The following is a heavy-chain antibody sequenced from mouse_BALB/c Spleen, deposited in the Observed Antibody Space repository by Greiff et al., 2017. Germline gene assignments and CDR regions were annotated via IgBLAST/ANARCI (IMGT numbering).Heavy chain of an antibody. D-gene: IGHD2-3*01. CDR3: ARRGWLFPFDY. CDR1: GYSITSDYA. CDR2: ISYSGST. J-gene: IGHJ2*01. V-gene: IGHV3-2*02. Sequence: DVQLQESGPGLVKPSQSLSLTCTVTGYSITSDYAWNWIRQFPGNKLEWMGYISYSGSTSYNPSLKSRISITRDTSKNQFFLQLNSVTTEDTATYYCARRGWLFPFDYWGQGTTLTVSS.